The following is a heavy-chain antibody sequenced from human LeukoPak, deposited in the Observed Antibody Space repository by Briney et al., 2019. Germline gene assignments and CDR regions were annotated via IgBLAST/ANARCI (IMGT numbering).Heavy chain of an antibody. CDR2: ISYDGSNK. D-gene: IGHD2-2*03. J-gene: IGHJ5*02. V-gene: IGHV3-30-3*01. CDR1: GFTFSSYA. Sequence: SGGSLRLSCAASGFTFSSYAMHWVRQAPGKGLEWVAVISYDGSNKYYADSVKGRFTISRDNSKSTLYLQMNSLRAEGTAVYYCAMDIVVVPAAWGQGTLVTVSS. CDR3: AMDIVVVPAA.